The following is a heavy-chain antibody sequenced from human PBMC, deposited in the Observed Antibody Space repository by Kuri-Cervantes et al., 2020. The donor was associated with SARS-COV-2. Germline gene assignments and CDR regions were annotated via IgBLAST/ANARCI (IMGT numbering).Heavy chain of an antibody. CDR1: GYPISSGYY. J-gene: IGHJ6*03. Sequence: GSLRLSCTVSGYPISSGYYWGWIRQPPGKGLEWIGSIYHSGSTYYNPSLKSRVTISVDTSKNQFSLKLSSVTAADTAVYYCARHGGYDHLRPHYYYYYYMDVWGKGTTVTVS. D-gene: IGHD5-12*01. CDR3: ARHGGYDHLRPHYYYYYYMDV. CDR2: IYHSGST. V-gene: IGHV4-38-2*02.